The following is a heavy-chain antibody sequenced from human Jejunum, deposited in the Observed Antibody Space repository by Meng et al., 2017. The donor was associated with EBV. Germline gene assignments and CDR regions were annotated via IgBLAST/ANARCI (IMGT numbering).Heavy chain of an antibody. D-gene: IGHD3-16*02. V-gene: IGHV3-21*02. Sequence: EVKLVGSGGGLVKPGGSLSVSCAASGFTFSSYSMNWVRQAPGKGLEWVSYISSGSSFIYYADSVKGRFTISRDDAKNSLFLQLNSLRAEDTAVYYCVRDSSFNVHWGQGTLVTVSS. J-gene: IGHJ4*02. CDR3: VRDSSFNVH. CDR1: GFTFSSYS. CDR2: ISSGSSFI.